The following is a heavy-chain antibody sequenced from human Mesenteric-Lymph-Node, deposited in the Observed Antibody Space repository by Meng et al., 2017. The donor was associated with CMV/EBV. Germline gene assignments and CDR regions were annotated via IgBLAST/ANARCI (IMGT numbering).Heavy chain of an antibody. CDR3: AKDGWEYYYDSSGHYAN. CDR2: IDGRGANS. Sequence: LSLTCAASGFTFNNYAMTWVRQAPGRGLEWVSVIDGRGANSYYADSVRGRFSISRDNSKNTLYLQMTSLRAEDTAIYFCAKDGWEYYYDSSGHYANWGQGTLVTVSS. D-gene: IGHD3-22*01. V-gene: IGHV3-23*01. J-gene: IGHJ4*02. CDR1: GFTFNNYA.